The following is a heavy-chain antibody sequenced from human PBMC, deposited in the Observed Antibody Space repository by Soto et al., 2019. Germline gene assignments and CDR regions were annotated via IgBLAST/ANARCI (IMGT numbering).Heavy chain of an antibody. V-gene: IGHV3-30*19. Sequence: QVQLVESGGGVVQPGTSLRLSCVGSGFTFRSYVIHWVRQAPGKGLEWVSLTSYDGSNKYYDDSVKGRFTISRDNSRNTVDRQMANLRLEDTILYYCARWGTTGGLDVWGQGTLVSVSS. CDR2: TSYDGSNK. CDR3: ARWGTTGGLDV. J-gene: IGHJ4*02. D-gene: IGHD3-16*01. CDR1: GFTFRSYV.